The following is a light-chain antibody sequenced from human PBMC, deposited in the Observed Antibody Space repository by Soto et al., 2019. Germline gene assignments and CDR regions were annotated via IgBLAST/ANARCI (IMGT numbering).Light chain of an antibody. Sequence: EIVLTQSPATLSLSPGERATLSWGASQSVSSYLAWYQQKPGQAPRLLSYDASNRATGIPARFSVSGSGTDFTLTISGLENEDFAVYYCQQRSNWTITFGQGTRLEIK. V-gene: IGKV3-11*01. CDR3: QQRSNWTIT. CDR1: QSVSSY. CDR2: DAS. J-gene: IGKJ5*01.